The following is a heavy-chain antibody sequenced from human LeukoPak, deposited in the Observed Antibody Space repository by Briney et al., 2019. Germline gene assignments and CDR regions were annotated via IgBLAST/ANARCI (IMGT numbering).Heavy chain of an antibody. V-gene: IGHV3-23*01. CDR1: GFTFSSYV. Sequence: GGSLRLSCAASGFTFSSYVMSWVRQAPGEGLEWVSGIGGSGGSTYYADSVKGRFTISRDNSKNTLYLQMNSLRAEDTAVYYCAKDLRTRHDYGDYLLDAFDIWGQGTMVTVSS. CDR2: IGGSGGST. J-gene: IGHJ3*02. CDR3: AKDLRTRHDYGDYLLDAFDI. D-gene: IGHD4-17*01.